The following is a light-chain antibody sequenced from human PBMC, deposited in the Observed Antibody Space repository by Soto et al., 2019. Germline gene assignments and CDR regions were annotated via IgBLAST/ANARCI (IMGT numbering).Light chain of an antibody. J-gene: IGKJ4*01. CDR3: QQRYNWPLT. CDR1: QSVGSS. CDR2: DAS. Sequence: EIVLTQSPATLSLSPGERATLSCRASQSVGSSLAWYQQKPGQAPWLLIYDASYRASGIPARFGGSGSGTDFTLTISSLEPEDFAVYYCQQRYNWPLTFGGGTKVEIK. V-gene: IGKV3-11*01.